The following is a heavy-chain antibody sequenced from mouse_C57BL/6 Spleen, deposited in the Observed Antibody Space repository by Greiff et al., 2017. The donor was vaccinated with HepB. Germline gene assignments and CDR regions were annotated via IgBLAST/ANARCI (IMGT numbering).Heavy chain of an antibody. CDR2: ISSGSSTI. Sequence: DVKLVESGGGLVKPGGSLKLSCAASGFTFSDYGMHWVRQAPEKGLEWVAYISSGSSTIYYADTVKGRFTISRDNAKNTLFLQMTSLRSEDTAMYYCARRLRLRRGYYYYAMDYWGQGTSVTVSS. D-gene: IGHD3-2*02. CDR3: ARRLRLRRGYYYYAMDY. J-gene: IGHJ4*01. CDR1: GFTFSDYG. V-gene: IGHV5-17*01.